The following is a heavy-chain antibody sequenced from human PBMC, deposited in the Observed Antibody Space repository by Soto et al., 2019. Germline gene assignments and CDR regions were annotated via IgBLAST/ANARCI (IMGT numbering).Heavy chain of an antibody. CDR2: IYYSGST. D-gene: IGHD3-10*01. CDR1: GGSISSYY. Sequence: QVQLQESGPGLVKPSETLSLTCTVSGGSISSYYWSWIRQPPGKGLEWIGYIYYSGSTNYNPSLKSRVTISVDTSKNQFSLKLSSVTAADTAVYYCARVNRGVMYFDYWGQGTLVTVSS. CDR3: ARVNRGVMYFDY. J-gene: IGHJ4*02. V-gene: IGHV4-59*01.